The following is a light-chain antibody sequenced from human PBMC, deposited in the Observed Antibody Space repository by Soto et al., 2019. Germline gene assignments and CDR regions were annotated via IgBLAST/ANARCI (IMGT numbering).Light chain of an antibody. J-gene: IGKJ1*01. V-gene: IGKV3-20*01. CDR3: QQYGSSPLT. CDR1: QSVSSSY. CDR2: GAS. Sequence: EIVLTQSPGTLSLSPGERATISCRASQSVSSSYLAWYQQKPGQAPRLLIYGASSRATGIPDMFSGSGSVTDFTLTISRLEPEDFAVYYCQQYGSSPLTFGQGTKVEIK.